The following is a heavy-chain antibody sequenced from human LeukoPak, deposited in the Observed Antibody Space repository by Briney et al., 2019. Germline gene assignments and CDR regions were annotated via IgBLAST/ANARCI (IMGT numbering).Heavy chain of an antibody. CDR1: GGSISSSSYY. D-gene: IGHD3-9*01. J-gene: IGHJ6*02. Sequence: SETLSLTCTVSGGSISSSSYYWGWIRQPPGKGLEWIGEINHSGSTNYNPSLKSRVTISVDTSKNQFSLKLSSVTAADTAVYYCARESGRVGGGYYDILTGYYMGTYYYGMDVWGQGTTVTVSS. V-gene: IGHV4-39*07. CDR3: ARESGRVGGGYYDILTGYYMGTYYYGMDV. CDR2: INHSGST.